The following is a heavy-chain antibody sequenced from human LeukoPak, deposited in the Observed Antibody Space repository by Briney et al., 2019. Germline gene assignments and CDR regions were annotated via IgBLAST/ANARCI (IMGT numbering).Heavy chain of an antibody. V-gene: IGHV3-23*01. CDR3: AKPGYLRITGTTGGAFDI. J-gene: IGHJ3*02. Sequence: GGSLRLSCAASGFTLSSYAMSWVRQAPGKGLEWVSAISGSGGSTYYADSVKGRFTISRDNSKNTLYLQMNSLRAEDTAVYYCAKPGYLRITGTTGGAFDIWGQGTMVTVSS. CDR2: ISGSGGST. D-gene: IGHD1-7*01. CDR1: GFTLSSYA.